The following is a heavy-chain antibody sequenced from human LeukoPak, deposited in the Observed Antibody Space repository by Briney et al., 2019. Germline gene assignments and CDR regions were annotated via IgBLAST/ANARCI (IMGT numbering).Heavy chain of an antibody. CDR2: FHYSGST. CDR3: ARGGGGSWYGTVDY. Sequence: SETLSLTCTVAGGSMSSYYWDWIRQPPGKGLEWIGYFHYSGSTNYNPSLKSRVTISVDTSKNQFSLKLSSVTAADTAMYYCARGGGGSWYGTVDYWGQGTLVTVSS. J-gene: IGHJ4*02. D-gene: IGHD6-13*01. V-gene: IGHV4-59*01. CDR1: GGSMSSYY.